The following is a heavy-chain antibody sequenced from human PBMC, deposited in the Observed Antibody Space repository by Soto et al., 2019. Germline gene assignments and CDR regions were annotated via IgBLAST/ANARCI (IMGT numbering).Heavy chain of an antibody. Sequence: SETLSLACAVSGYSINSTDWWNWVRQSPGKGLEWIGEIYHGGNIYYNPSLKSRVTISMDKSKNQFSLNLFYVTAADTAVYYCARDLAAGYDILTGYYYHGMDVWGQGITVT. D-gene: IGHD3-9*01. V-gene: IGHV4-4*02. CDR3: ARDLAAGYDILTGYYYHGMDV. J-gene: IGHJ6*02. CDR1: GYSINSTDW. CDR2: IYHGGNI.